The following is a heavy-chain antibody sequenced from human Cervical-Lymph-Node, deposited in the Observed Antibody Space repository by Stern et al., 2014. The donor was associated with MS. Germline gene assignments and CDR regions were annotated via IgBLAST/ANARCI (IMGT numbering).Heavy chain of an antibody. V-gene: IGHV1-18*01. CDR2: ISAYNGNT. CDR3: ARDGVAAREAAYYYYYYGMDV. D-gene: IGHD6-13*01. Sequence: VQLVESGAEVKKPGASVKVSCKASGYTFTSYGISWVRQAPGQGLEWMGWISAYNGNTNYAQKLQGRVTMNTDTSTSTGYMELRSLRSDDTAVYYCARDGVAAREAAYYYYYYGMDVWGQGTTVTVSS. CDR1: GYTFTSYG. J-gene: IGHJ6*02.